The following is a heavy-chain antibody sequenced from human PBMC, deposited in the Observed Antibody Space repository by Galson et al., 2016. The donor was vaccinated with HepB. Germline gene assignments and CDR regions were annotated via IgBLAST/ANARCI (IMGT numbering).Heavy chain of an antibody. Sequence: SLRLSCAASGFTIRDYTMNWVRQAPGKGLEWVSCISLGNSATYYSDSVQGRFSISRDDAENSLYLQMESLRDEDTAVYYCTRAQRPQLALAAFDIWGQGTMLTVSS. CDR3: TRAQRPQLALAAFDI. CDR2: ISLGNSAT. J-gene: IGHJ3*02. V-gene: IGHV3-48*02. D-gene: IGHD4-11*01. CDR1: GFTIRDYT.